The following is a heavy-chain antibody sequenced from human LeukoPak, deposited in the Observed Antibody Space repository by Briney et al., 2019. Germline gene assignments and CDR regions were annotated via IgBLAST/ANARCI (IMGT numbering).Heavy chain of an antibody. D-gene: IGHD1/OR15-1a*01. Sequence: GASVKVSCKASGGTFSSYAISWVRQAPGQGLEWMGRIIPIFGIANYAQKFQGRVTITADKSTSTAYMELSSLRSEDTAVYYCARDHDLEHLTGKLNWFDPWGQGTLVTVSS. CDR3: ARDHDLEHLTGKLNWFDP. J-gene: IGHJ5*02. CDR1: GGTFSSYA. V-gene: IGHV1-69*04. CDR2: IIPIFGIA.